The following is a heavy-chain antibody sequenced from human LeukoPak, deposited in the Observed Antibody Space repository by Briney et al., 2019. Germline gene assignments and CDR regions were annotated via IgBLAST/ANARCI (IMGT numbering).Heavy chain of an antibody. CDR3: AKVHYTASFPGSFPGRNYFDS. CDR2: IHARGDVT. V-gene: IGHV3-23*01. Sequence: PGGSLRLSCTVSGFAFSGYAMSWVRQAPGKGPEWGSSIHARGDVTYSADSVKGRFTISRDNSKRTLFLQMNSRRAEATAVYYCAKVHYTASFPGSFPGRNYFDSWGQGTLVTVSS. CDR1: GFAFSGYA. D-gene: IGHD1-26*01. J-gene: IGHJ4*02.